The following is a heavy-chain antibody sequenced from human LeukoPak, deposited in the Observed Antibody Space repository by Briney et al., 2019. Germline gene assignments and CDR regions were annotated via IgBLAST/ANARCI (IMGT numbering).Heavy chain of an antibody. D-gene: IGHD3-10*01. CDR2: INPSGGST. V-gene: IGHV1-46*01. CDR3: ATDGAYMVRGVISWFDP. CDR1: GYTFTSYY. Sequence: ASVKVSCKASGYTFTSYYMHWVRQAPGQGLEWMGIINPSGGSTSYAQKFQGRVTMTRDTSTSTVYMELSSLRSEDTAVYYCATDGAYMVRGVISWFDPWGQGTLVTVSS. J-gene: IGHJ5*02.